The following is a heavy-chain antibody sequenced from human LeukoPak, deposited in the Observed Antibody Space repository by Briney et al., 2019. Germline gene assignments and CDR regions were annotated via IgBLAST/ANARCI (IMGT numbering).Heavy chain of an antibody. J-gene: IGHJ4*02. Sequence: GGSLRLSCAVSGFTFGSHWMAWFRQAPGKGLEWLTNISPDGSVTNYVDSIKDRFTISRDNSKNSLYLHLNSLRAEDTAFYYCTRDIGGGFHDYGGQGTLITVSS. D-gene: IGHD3-16*01. CDR3: TRDIGGGFHDY. CDR2: ISPDGSVT. V-gene: IGHV3-7*03. CDR1: GFTFGSHW.